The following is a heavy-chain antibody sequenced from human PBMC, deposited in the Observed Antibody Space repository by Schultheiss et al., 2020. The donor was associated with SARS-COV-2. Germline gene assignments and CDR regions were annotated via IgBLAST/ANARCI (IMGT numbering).Heavy chain of an antibody. CDR3: ARHTATSTWNSFDY. CDR2: IYVRDSDT. J-gene: IGHJ4*02. D-gene: IGHD2/OR15-2a*01. CDR1: GYSFTNYW. V-gene: IGHV5-51*01. Sequence: GESLKISCKGSGYSFTNYWIGWVRQMPGKGLEWMGIIYVRDSDTRYSPSFQGQVTISVDKSISTAYLQWRSLEASDTAMYYCARHTATSTWNSFDYWGQGTLVTVSS.